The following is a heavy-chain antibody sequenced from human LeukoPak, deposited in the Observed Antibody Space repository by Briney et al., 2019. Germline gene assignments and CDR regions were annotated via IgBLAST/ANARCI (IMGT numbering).Heavy chain of an antibody. J-gene: IGHJ4*02. V-gene: IGHV1-69*01. Sequence: ASVKVSCKASGGTFSSYAISWVRQAPGQGLEWMGGIIPIFGTANYAQKFQGRVTITADESTSTAYMELGSLRSEDTAVYYCAREAAGDFSSFDYWGQGTLVTVSS. D-gene: IGHD6-13*01. CDR1: GGTFSSYA. CDR2: IIPIFGTA. CDR3: AREAAGDFSSFDY.